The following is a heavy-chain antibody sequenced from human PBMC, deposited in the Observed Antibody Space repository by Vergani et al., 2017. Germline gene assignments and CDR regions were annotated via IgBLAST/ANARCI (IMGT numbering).Heavy chain of an antibody. CDR1: GGTFSSYA. V-gene: IGHV1-69*13. D-gene: IGHD3-3*01. Sequence: QVQLVQSGAEVKKPGSSVKVSCKASGGTFSSYAISWVRQAPGQGLQWMGRIIPVFGTAIYPQKFQGRVTITADESTSTVYMELGGLRSGDTAVYYCASSHLEWWRPTAFDYWGQGTLVTVSS. CDR3: ASSHLEWWRPTAFDY. J-gene: IGHJ4*02. CDR2: IIPVFGTA.